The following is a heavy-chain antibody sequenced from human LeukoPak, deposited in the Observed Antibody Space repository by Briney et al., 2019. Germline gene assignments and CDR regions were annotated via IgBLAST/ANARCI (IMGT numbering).Heavy chain of an antibody. Sequence: SETLSLTCTVSGGSINIYYWSWIRQPPGKGLEWIGYIYYSGSINYNPSLKSRVTISVDTSKNQFSLKLSSVTTADTAVYYCARALEEYQLPQRDYYYYYMDVWGKGTTVTVSS. V-gene: IGHV4-59*01. CDR1: GGSINIYY. J-gene: IGHJ6*03. CDR3: ARALEEYQLPQRDYYYYYMDV. CDR2: IYYSGSI. D-gene: IGHD2-2*01.